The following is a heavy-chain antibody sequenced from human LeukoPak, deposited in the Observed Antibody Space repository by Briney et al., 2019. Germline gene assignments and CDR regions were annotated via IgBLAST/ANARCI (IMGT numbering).Heavy chain of an antibody. V-gene: IGHV3-30*18. CDR1: GFTFSRYA. Sequence: PGGSLRLSCAASGFTFSRYAMHWVRQAPGKGLEWVAVISYDGNNEFYADSVKGRFIISRDNSKNTLYLQMNSLRAKDTAVYYCAKGGGYYYDTSGYYWGQGALVTVSS. CDR2: ISYDGNNE. CDR3: AKGGGYYYDTSGYY. J-gene: IGHJ4*02. D-gene: IGHD3-22*01.